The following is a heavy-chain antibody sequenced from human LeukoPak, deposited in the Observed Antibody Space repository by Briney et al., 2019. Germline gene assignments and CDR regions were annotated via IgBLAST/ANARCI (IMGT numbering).Heavy chain of an antibody. J-gene: IGHJ3*02. CDR3: ARSHNWTDAFDI. CDR1: GGSISGYY. D-gene: IGHD1-20*01. V-gene: IGHV4-4*07. CDR2: IYTSGST. Sequence: SETLSLICSVSGGSISGYYWSWIRQPAGKGLEWIGRIYTSGSTNYNPSLKSRVTMSVDTSKNQFSLKLSYVTAADTAVYYCARSHNWTDAFDIWGQGTMVTVSS.